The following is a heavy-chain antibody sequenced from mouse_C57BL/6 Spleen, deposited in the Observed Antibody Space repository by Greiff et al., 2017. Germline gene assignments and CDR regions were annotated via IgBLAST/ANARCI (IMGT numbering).Heavy chain of an antibody. CDR2: IDPSDSYT. V-gene: IGHV1-50*01. D-gene: IGHD1-1*01. J-gene: IGHJ3*01. Sequence: VQLQQPGAELVKPGASVKLSCKASGYTFTSYWMQWVKQRPGQGLEWIGEIDPSDSYTNYNQKFKGKATVTVDTSSSTAYMQLSSLTSEDSAVYYCARRTTGFAYWGQGTLVAVSA. CDR1: GYTFTSYW. CDR3: ARRTTGFAY.